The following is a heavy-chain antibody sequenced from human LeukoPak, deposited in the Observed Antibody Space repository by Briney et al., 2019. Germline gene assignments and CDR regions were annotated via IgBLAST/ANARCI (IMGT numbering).Heavy chain of an antibody. CDR3: ARDRGIVVVPAATFAFDI. D-gene: IGHD2-2*01. CDR1: GGTFSSYA. J-gene: IGHJ3*02. V-gene: IGHV1-69*04. Sequence: GASVTVSCKASGGTFSSYAISWVRQAPGQGLEWMGRIIPILGIANYAQEFQGRVTITADKSTSTAYMELSSLRSEDTAVYYCARDRGIVVVPAATFAFDIWGQGTMVTVSS. CDR2: IIPILGIA.